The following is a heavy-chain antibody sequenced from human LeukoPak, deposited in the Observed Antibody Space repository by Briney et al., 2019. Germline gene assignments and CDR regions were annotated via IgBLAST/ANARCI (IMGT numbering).Heavy chain of an antibody. J-gene: IGHJ4*02. D-gene: IGHD2-15*01. Sequence: GRSLRPSCAASGFTFSSYSMNWVRQAPGKGLEWVSSISSSSSYIYYADSVKGRFTISRDNAKNSLYLQMNSLRAEDTAVYYCARDKLSGRYCSGGSCYSGVYWGQGTLVTVSS. CDR2: ISSSSSYI. CDR3: ARDKLSGRYCSGGSCYSGVY. V-gene: IGHV3-21*01. CDR1: GFTFSSYS.